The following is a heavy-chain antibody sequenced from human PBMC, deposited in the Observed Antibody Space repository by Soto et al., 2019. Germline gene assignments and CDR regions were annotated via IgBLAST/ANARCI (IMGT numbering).Heavy chain of an antibody. CDR2: IWYDGTRK. Sequence: GGSLRLSCEASGFTFNTYSMHWVRQPPGKGLEWLAAIWYDGTRKYYADSVKGRFIISRDNSKKTLYLEMNSLRAEDTAVYYCARAGGTTVTGLWHFDSWGQGTLVAVSS. CDR1: GFTFNTYS. V-gene: IGHV3-33*01. D-gene: IGHD4-17*01. J-gene: IGHJ4*02. CDR3: ARAGGTTVTGLWHFDS.